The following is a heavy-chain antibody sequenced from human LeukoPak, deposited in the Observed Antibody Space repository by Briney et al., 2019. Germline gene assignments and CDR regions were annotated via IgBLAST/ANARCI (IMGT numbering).Heavy chain of an antibody. CDR1: GYTLTELS. CDR3: ARDPGYDSLDY. V-gene: IGHV1-24*01. CDR2: FDPEDGET. Sequence: ASVKVSCKVSGYTLTELSMHWVRQAPGKGLEWMGGFDPEDGETIYAQKLQGRVTMTTDTSTSTAYMELRSLRSDDTAVYYCARDPGYDSLDYWGQGTLVTVSS. J-gene: IGHJ4*02. D-gene: IGHD5-12*01.